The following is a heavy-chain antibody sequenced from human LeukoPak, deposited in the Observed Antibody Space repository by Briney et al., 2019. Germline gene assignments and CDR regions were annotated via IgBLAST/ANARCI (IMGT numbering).Heavy chain of an antibody. CDR1: GFTFSTYA. V-gene: IGHV3-23*01. CDR2: ISGSGGST. Sequence: GGXLRLSCAASGFTFSTYAMSWVSQAPGKGLEWVSTISGSGGSTYYADSVKGRFTISRDNSKNRLYMQMNSLRAEDTALYYCAKDVHSSSWYVASDMWGQGTMVTVSS. D-gene: IGHD6-13*01. J-gene: IGHJ3*02. CDR3: AKDVHSSSWYVASDM.